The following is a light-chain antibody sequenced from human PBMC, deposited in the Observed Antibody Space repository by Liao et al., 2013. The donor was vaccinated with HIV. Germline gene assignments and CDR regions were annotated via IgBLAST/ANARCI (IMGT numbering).Light chain of an antibody. CDR3: QVWDTSSDHPGV. J-gene: IGLJ1*01. CDR2: NDN. V-gene: IGLV3-21*01. Sequence: SYVLTQPPSVSVAPGKTARVTCGGFNIGSKTVHWYQQKPGQAPVLVIYNDNDRPSGIPERFSGSNSGNTATLTISRVEAGDEADYYCQVWDTSSDHPGVFGTGTKVTVL. CDR1: NIGSKT.